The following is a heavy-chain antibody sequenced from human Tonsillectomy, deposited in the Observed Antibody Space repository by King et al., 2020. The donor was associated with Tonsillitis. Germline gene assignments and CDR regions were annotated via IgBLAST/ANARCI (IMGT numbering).Heavy chain of an antibody. Sequence: VQLVESGGGLVKPEGSLRLSCAASGFTFSDFYMSWVRQAPGKGLEWISYISSSSSYTNYADSVRGRFSISRDNAKNSLYLQMNSLRADDTAVYYCARVNFGSSGLDAFDIWGQGTMVTVSS. CDR1: GFTFSDFY. CDR2: ISSSSSYT. CDR3: ARVNFGSSGLDAFDI. D-gene: IGHD6-25*01. V-gene: IGHV3-11*05. J-gene: IGHJ3*02.